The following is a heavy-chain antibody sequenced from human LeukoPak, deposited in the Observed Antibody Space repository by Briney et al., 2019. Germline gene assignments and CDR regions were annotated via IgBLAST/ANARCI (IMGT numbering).Heavy chain of an antibody. J-gene: IGHJ5*02. V-gene: IGHV3-66*01. CDR3: ARDHHASGSYPNP. Sequence: GGSLRLSCAASGFTVSNIYMSWVRQAPGKGLEWVSVIYSDYSTNYADSVKGRFTISRDNSKNTLYLQMNSLRADDTAVYYCARDHHASGSYPNPWGQGTLVTVSS. CDR2: IYSDYST. D-gene: IGHD3-10*01. CDR1: GFTVSNIY.